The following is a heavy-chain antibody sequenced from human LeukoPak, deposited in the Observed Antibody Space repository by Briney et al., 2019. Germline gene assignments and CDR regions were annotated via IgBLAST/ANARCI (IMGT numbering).Heavy chain of an antibody. Sequence: GRSLRLSCAASGFTFSSYGMHWVRQASGKGLEWVAVIWYDGSNKYYADSVKGRFTISRDNSKNTLYLQMNSLRAEDTAVYYCARDLPIYDSSGYYPSWGQGTLVTVSS. D-gene: IGHD3-22*01. CDR3: ARDLPIYDSSGYYPS. CDR1: GFTFSSYG. CDR2: IWYDGSNK. J-gene: IGHJ4*02. V-gene: IGHV3-33*01.